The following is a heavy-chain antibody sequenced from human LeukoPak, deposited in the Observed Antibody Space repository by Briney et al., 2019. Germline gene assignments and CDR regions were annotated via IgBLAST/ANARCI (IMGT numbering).Heavy chain of an antibody. V-gene: IGHV3-21*01. J-gene: IGHJ3*02. Sequence: GGSLRLSCAASGCTFSSYSMNWVRQAPGEGLEWVSWISSNSSNTNYADSVKGRFTISRDNAENSLFLQLNSLRADDTAVYYCARGSTMDYYTFDIWGQGTMVTVSS. CDR3: ARGSTMDYYTFDI. D-gene: IGHD3-10*01. CDR2: ISSNSSNT. CDR1: GCTFSSYS.